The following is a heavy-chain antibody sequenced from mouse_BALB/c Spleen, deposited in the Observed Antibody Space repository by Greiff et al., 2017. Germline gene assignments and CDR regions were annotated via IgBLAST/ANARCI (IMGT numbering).Heavy chain of an antibody. V-gene: IGHV1S22*01. J-gene: IGHJ4*01. D-gene: IGHD2-1*01. CDR1: GYTFTSYW. CDR2: IYPGSGST. CDR3: TRAYGNYYAMDY. Sequence: LKQPGSELVRPGASVKLSCKASGYTFTSYWMHWVKQRPGQGLEWIGNIYPGSGSTNYDEKFKSKATLTVDTSSSTAYMQLSSLTSEDSAVYYCTRAYGNYYAMDYWGQGTSVTVSS.